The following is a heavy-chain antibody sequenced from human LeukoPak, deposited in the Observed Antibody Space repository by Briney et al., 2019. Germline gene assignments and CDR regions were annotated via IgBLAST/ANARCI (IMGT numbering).Heavy chain of an antibody. J-gene: IGHJ4*02. CDR1: GGSISSYY. D-gene: IGHD3-3*01. V-gene: IGHV4-59*04. CDR3: ARQQGYYDFETATAFPPYYFDS. CDR2: IHYSGSS. Sequence: PSETLSLTCTVSGGSISSYYWSWIRRPPGKGLEWIGSIHYSGSSYYNPSLKSRVFISVDTSKSQFFLRVSSVTVADTAIYYCARQQGYYDFETATAFPPYYFDSWGQGTLVTSSS.